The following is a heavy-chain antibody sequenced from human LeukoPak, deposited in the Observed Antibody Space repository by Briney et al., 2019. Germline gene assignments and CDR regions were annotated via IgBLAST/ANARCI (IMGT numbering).Heavy chain of an antibody. J-gene: IGHJ4*02. V-gene: IGHV3-74*03. CDR1: GFTFSTYW. CDR3: ARDYAGSPDY. Sequence: GGSLRLSCTASGFTFSTYWINWVRQSPGKGLVWVALINGDGSTTTHADSVKGRFTISRDNAKNTAYLQMNSLRDEDTAVYFCARDYAGSPDYWGRGTLVTVS. CDR2: INGDGSTT. D-gene: IGHD3-10*01.